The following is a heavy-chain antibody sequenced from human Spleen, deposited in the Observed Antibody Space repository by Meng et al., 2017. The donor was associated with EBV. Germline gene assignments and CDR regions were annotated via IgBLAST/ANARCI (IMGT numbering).Heavy chain of an antibody. CDR2: LIPMFGAP. D-gene: IGHD5-12*01. CDR3: VRDLWLRIGESV. CDR1: GGPFSSDA. J-gene: IGHJ4*02. Sequence: QVQGVQSGAEGKRPGSAVKGACKTSGGPFSSDAISWVRQAPGQGLEWLGGLIPMFGAPNYAQKFQGRVTITADESTSTHYMELSSLRSEDTAVYYCVRDLWLRIGESVWGRGTLVTVSS. V-gene: IGHV1-69*12.